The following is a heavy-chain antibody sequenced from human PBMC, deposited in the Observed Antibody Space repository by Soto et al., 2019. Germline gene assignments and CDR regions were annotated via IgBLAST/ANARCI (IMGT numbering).Heavy chain of an antibody. Sequence: ASVKVSCKASGYTFTGYYMHWVRQAPGQGLEWTGWINPNSGGTNYAQKFQGRVTMTRDTSISTAYMELSRLRSDDTAVYYCARDPYSSSWVDYWGQGTLVTVSS. V-gene: IGHV1-2*02. J-gene: IGHJ4*02. CDR1: GYTFTGYY. D-gene: IGHD6-13*01. CDR2: INPNSGGT. CDR3: ARDPYSSSWVDY.